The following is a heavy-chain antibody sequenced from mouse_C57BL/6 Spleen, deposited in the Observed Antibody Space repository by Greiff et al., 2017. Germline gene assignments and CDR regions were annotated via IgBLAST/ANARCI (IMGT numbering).Heavy chain of an antibody. V-gene: IGHV1-84*01. Sequence: VQLQQSGPELVKPGASVKISCKASGYTFTDYYINWVKQRPGQGLEWIGWIYPGSGNTKYNEKFKGKATLTVDTSSSTAYMQLSSLTSEDSAVYFCARGRIYYYGSSQYYFDYWGQGTTLTVSS. D-gene: IGHD1-1*01. CDR2: IYPGSGNT. CDR3: ARGRIYYYGSSQYYFDY. CDR1: GYTFTDYY. J-gene: IGHJ2*01.